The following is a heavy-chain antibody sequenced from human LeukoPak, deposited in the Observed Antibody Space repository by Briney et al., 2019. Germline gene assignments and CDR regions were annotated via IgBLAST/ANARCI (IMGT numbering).Heavy chain of an antibody. J-gene: IGHJ4*02. CDR2: ISVYNGNT. D-gene: IGHD6-25*01. CDR3: VRDRAGPFDY. V-gene: IGHV1-18*04. CDR1: GYTFTGYY. Sequence: PQASVKVSCKASGYTFTGYYIHWVRQAPGQGLEWMGWISVYNGNTNYAQEFQGRVTLTTDISTSTAYMEVRSLRSDDTAVYYCVRDRAGPFDYWGQGTLVTASS.